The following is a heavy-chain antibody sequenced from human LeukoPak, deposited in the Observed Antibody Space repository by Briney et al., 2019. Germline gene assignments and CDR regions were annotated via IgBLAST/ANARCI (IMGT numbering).Heavy chain of an antibody. CDR3: ARHSYCSSITCYYYYGMDV. CDR2: IYPGDSET. V-gene: IGHV5-51*01. CDR1: GYSFTSYW. Sequence: GDSLKISFGGSGYSFTSYWIGWVRQMPGKGLEWMGIIYPGDSETRYSPSFQGQVTIPVDKSISTAYLQWSSLKASDTAMYYCARHSYCSSITCYYYYGMDVWGQGTTVTVSS. J-gene: IGHJ6*02. D-gene: IGHD2-2*01.